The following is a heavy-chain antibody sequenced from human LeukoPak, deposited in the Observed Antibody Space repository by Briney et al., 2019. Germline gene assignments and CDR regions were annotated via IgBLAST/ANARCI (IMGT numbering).Heavy chain of an antibody. CDR3: ASVGYSSGWYGSGAFDI. CDR2: INPNSGGT. V-gene: IGHV1-2*02. J-gene: IGHJ3*02. D-gene: IGHD6-19*01. Sequence: GASVKVSCKASGYTFTGYYMHWVRQAPRQGLEWMGWINPNSGGTNYAQKFQGRVTMTRDTSISTAYMELSRLRSDDTAVYYCASVGYSSGWYGSGAFDIWGQGTMVTVSS. CDR1: GYTFTGYY.